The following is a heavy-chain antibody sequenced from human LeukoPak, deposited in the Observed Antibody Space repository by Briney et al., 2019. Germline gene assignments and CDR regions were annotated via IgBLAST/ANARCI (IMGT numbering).Heavy chain of an antibody. CDR3: ARAGPYDAFDI. V-gene: IGHV3-21*04. D-gene: IGHD1-14*01. J-gene: IGHJ3*02. CDR1: GFTFSSYS. Sequence: GGSLRLSCAVSGFTFSSYSMNWVRQAPGKGLEWVSSISSSSSYIYYADSVKGRFTISRHISKNTLYLQMNSLRAEDTAVYYCARAGPYDAFDIWGQGTMVTVSS. CDR2: ISSSSSYI.